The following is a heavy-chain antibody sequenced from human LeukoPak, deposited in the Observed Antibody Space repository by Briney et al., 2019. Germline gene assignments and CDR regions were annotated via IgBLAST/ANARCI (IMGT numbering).Heavy chain of an antibody. J-gene: IGHJ5*02. CDR1: GFTFSDYY. CDR3: ARDAMVREPTNWFDP. CDR2: ISSSGSTI. D-gene: IGHD3-10*01. Sequence: GGSLRLSCAASGFTFSDYYMSWIRQAPGKGLEWVSYISSSGSTIYYADSVKGRFTISRDNAKNSLYLQMNSLRAEDTAVYYCARDAMVREPTNWFDPWGQGTLVTVSS. V-gene: IGHV3-11*01.